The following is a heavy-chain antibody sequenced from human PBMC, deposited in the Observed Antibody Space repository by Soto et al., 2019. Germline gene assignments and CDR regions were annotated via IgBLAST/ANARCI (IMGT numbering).Heavy chain of an antibody. Sequence: EVQLVESGGGLVQPGGSLRLSCAASGFTFNIYSMNWVRQAPGKGLEWLSYITGSSSLIHYADSVKGRFTISRDNGKNSLYLQMNSLSAEDTAVYYCASSKGYLDYWGQGSLVTVCS. CDR1: GFTFNIYS. J-gene: IGHJ4*02. CDR3: ASSKGYLDY. V-gene: IGHV3-48*01. CDR2: ITGSSSLI. D-gene: IGHD3-16*02.